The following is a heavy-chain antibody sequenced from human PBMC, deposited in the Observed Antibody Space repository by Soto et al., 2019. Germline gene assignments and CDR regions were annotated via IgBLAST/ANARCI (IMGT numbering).Heavy chain of an antibody. D-gene: IGHD6-25*01. CDR3: AKDSIDHSGVCDVFDF. J-gene: IGHJ3*01. Sequence: PGGFLRLSCTASGLIFSNYAMHWVLQGTGKGLEWVSVIGGEAVSTKCADSVKGRCTVSRDNSKNTMYLQLDSLRDDDTAIYYCAKDSIDHSGVCDVFDFWVQGTMVTVSS. CDR1: GLIFSNYA. V-gene: IGHV3-23*01. CDR2: IGGEAVST.